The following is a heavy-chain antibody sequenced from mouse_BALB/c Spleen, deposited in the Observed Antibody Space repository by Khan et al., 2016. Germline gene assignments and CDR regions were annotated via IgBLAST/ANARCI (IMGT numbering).Heavy chain of an antibody. D-gene: IGHD1-2*01. V-gene: IGHV4-1*02. CDR3: ARLHYYGRFAY. CDR1: GFDFSRYW. J-gene: IGHJ3*01. CDR2: INPDSSTI. Sequence: EVKLLESGGGLVQPGGSLKLSCAASGFDFSRYWMSWVRQAPGKGLEWIGEINPDSSTINYPPSLKDKFIISRDNAKNTLYLQMSKVRSEDTVISYCARLHYYGRFAYWGQGTLVTVSA.